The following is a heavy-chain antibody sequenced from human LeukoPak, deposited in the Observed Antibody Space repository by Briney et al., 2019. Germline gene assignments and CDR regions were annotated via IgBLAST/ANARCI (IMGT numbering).Heavy chain of an antibody. V-gene: IGHV1-2*02. Sequence: ASVKVSFKASGYTFTGYYMHWVRQAPGQGLEWMGWINPNSGGTNYAQKFQGRVTMTRDTSISTAYMELSRLRSDDTAVYYCARGVLLWFGESTNWFDPWGQGTLVTVSS. D-gene: IGHD3-10*01. CDR1: GYTFTGYY. J-gene: IGHJ5*02. CDR3: ARGVLLWFGESTNWFDP. CDR2: INPNSGGT.